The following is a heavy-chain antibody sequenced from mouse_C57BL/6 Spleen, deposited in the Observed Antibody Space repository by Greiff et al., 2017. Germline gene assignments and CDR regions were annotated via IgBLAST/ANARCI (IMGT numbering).Heavy chain of an antibody. Sequence: QVQLQQPGAELVKPGASVKLSCKASGYTFTSYWMHWVKQRPGQGLEWIGMIHPNSGSTNYNEKFKSKATLPVDNSSSTSYMQLSSLTSEDSAVYYCAREGELTAYFDDRGQSTTLTDSS. V-gene: IGHV1-64*01. J-gene: IGHJ2*01. CDR3: AREGELTAYFDD. CDR2: IHPNSGST. D-gene: IGHD4-1*01. CDR1: GYTFTSYW.